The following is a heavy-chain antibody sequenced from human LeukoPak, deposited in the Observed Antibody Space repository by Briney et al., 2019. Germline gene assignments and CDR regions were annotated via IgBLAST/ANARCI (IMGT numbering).Heavy chain of an antibody. J-gene: IGHJ4*02. CDR3: ARGTFCSSASCYTPSYFDS. CDR1: AFTFSNYN. CDR2: ITSSSSYM. D-gene: IGHD2-2*02. Sequence: GGSLRLSCAASAFTFSNYNMNWVRQAPGKGLEWVSSITSSSSYMCYADSVKGRFTISRDNAKNSLYLQMNSLRAEDTAVYFCARGTFCSSASCYTPSYFDSWGQGTLVTVSS. V-gene: IGHV3-21*01.